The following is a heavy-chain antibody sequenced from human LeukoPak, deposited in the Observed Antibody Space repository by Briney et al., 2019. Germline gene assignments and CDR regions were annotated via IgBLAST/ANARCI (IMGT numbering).Heavy chain of an antibody. CDR1: GSSISSYY. J-gene: IGHJ4*02. CDR3: ASEIIAAAGVDY. CDR2: MYYTGST. Sequence: SETLSLTCTVSGSSISSYYWSWIRQPPGKGLEWIGYMYYTGSTSYNPSLKSRVTISVDTSKSQFSLKLTSVTAADTAVYYCASEIIAAAGVDYWGQGALVTVSS. D-gene: IGHD6-13*01. V-gene: IGHV4-59*01.